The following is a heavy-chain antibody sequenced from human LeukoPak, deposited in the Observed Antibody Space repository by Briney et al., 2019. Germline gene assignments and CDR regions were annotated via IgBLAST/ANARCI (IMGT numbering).Heavy chain of an antibody. CDR1: GFTFTSSA. J-gene: IGHJ3*02. CDR2: IVVGSGNT. V-gene: IGHV1-58*01. D-gene: IGHD2-21*01. CDR3: AADPYCGGDCPYDAFDI. Sequence: SVKVSCKASGFTFTSSAVQWVRQARGQRLEWIGWIVVGSGNTNYAQKFQERVTITRDMSTSTAYMELSSLRSEDTAVYYCAADPYCGGDCPYDAFDIWGQGTMVTVSS.